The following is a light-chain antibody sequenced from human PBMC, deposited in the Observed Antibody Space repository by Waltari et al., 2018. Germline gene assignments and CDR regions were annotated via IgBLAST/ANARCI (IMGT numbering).Light chain of an antibody. CDR2: EVS. J-gene: IGLJ1*01. CDR3: KSYTSSSTYV. CDR1: SSDVGIFNY. V-gene: IGLV2-14*01. Sequence: QSALTQPASVSGSLGQPIAISCPGTSSDVGIFNYVSWYQQTPGKAPKLMIYEVSNRPSGVSNRFSGSKSGNTASLTISVLQAEDEADYYCKSYTSSSTYVFGTGTKVTVL.